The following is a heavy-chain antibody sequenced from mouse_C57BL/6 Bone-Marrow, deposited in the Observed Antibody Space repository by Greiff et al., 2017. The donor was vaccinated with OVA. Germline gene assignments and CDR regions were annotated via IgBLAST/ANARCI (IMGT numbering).Heavy chain of an antibody. D-gene: IGHD2-10*02. J-gene: IGHJ1*03. CDR3: ARYDEYVNHYWYFDV. Sequence: DVMLVESGGGLVQPGGSLSLSCAASGFTFTDYYMSWVRQPPGKALEWLGFIRNKANGYKTEYSASVKGRFTISRDNSQSILYLQMNALRAEDSATYYCARYDEYVNHYWYFDVWGTGTTVTVSS. V-gene: IGHV7-3*01. CDR1: GFTFTDYY. CDR2: IRNKANGYKT.